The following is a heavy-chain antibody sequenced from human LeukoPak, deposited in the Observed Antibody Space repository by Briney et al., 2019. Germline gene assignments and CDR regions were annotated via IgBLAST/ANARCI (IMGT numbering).Heavy chain of an antibody. CDR1: GFTFSSYG. Sequence: GGSLRLSCAASGFTFSSYGMSWVRQVPGKGLEWVSVISGSGGSTYYADSVKGRFTISRDNSKNTLYLQMNSLRAEDTAVYYCAVSRGSKGRYWFDPWGQGTLVTVSS. CDR2: ISGSGGST. D-gene: IGHD2-2*01. V-gene: IGHV3-23*01. CDR3: AVSRGSKGRYWFDP. J-gene: IGHJ5*02.